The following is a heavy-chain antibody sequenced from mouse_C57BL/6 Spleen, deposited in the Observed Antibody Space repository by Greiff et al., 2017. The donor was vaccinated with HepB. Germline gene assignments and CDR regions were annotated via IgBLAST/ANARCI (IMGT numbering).Heavy chain of an antibody. D-gene: IGHD1-2*01. J-gene: IGHJ3*01. CDR2: ISYDGSN. V-gene: IGHV3-6*01. Sequence: VQLKESGPGLVKPSQSLSLTCSVTGYSITSGYYWNWIRQFPGNKLEWMGYISYDGSNNYNPSLKNRISITRDTSKNQFFLKLNSVTTEDTATYYCAALPGGVAYWGQGTLVTVSA. CDR1: GYSITSGYY. CDR3: AALPGGVAY.